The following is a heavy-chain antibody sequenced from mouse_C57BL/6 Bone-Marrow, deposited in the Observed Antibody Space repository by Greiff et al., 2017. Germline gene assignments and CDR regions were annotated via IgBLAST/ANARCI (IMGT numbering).Heavy chain of an antibody. V-gene: IGHV1-69*01. CDR1: GYTFTSYW. J-gene: IGHJ4*01. Sequence: QVQLQQPGAELVMPGASVKLSCKASGYTFTSYWMHWVKQRPGQGLEWIGEIDPSDSYTNYNQKFKGKSTLTVDKSSSTAYMPLSSLTSEDSAVYYCAREGNYDYFYAMDYWGQGTSVTVSS. D-gene: IGHD2-4*01. CDR2: IDPSDSYT. CDR3: AREGNYDYFYAMDY.